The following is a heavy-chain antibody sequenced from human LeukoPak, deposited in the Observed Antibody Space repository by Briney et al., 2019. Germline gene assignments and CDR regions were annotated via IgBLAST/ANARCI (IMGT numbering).Heavy chain of an antibody. D-gene: IGHD6-13*01. J-gene: IGHJ4*02. CDR2: IYYSGST. V-gene: IGHV4-59*01. CDR1: GGSIGSYY. CDR3: AREGVAAAGKLDY. Sequence: SETLSLTCTVSGGSIGSYYWSWIRQPPGKGLEWIGYIYYSGSTNYNPSLKSRVTISLDTSKSQFSMNLISVTAADTAVYYCAREGVAAAGKLDYWGQGPWSPSPQ.